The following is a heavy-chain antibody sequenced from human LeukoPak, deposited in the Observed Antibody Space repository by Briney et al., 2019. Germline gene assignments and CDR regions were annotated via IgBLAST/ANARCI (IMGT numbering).Heavy chain of an antibody. V-gene: IGHV4-39*07. CDR2: IFYSGST. D-gene: IGHD3-3*01. J-gene: IGHJ6*03. CDR1: GGSIGSSSYY. CDR3: ARTNFGVVYYYYYYMDV. Sequence: KPSETLSLTRTVSGGSIGSSSYYWGWIRQPPGKGLEWIGDIFYSGSTYYNPSLKSRVTISVDTSKNQFSLKLSSVTAADTAVYYCARTNFGVVYYYYYYMDVWGKGTTVTVSS.